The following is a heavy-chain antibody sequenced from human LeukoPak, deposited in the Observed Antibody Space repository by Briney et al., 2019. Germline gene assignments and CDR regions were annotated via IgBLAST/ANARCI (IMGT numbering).Heavy chain of an antibody. CDR3: AKSTAPAGYYLDY. Sequence: GGSLRLSCAASGFTFSTYGMHWVRQAPGNGLEWVAIISYDGNDKDYADSVRGRFTISRDNSKNTLYLQMNSLRGEDTAVYYCAKSTAPAGYYLDYWGQGILVTVSS. CDR1: GFTFSTYG. CDR2: ISYDGNDK. D-gene: IGHD2-2*01. J-gene: IGHJ4*02. V-gene: IGHV3-30*18.